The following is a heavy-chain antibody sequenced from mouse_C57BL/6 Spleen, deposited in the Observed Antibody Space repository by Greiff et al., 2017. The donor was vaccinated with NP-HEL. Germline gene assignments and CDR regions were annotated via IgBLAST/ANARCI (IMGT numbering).Heavy chain of an antibody. CDR3: AGGSSYFDY. D-gene: IGHD1-1*01. J-gene: IGHJ2*01. V-gene: IGHV7-3*01. Sequence: EVKLEESGGGLVQPGGSLSLSCAASGFTFTDYYMSWVRQPPGKALEWLGFIRNKANGYTTEYSASVKGRFTISRDNSQSILYLQMNALRAEDSATYYCAGGSSYFDYWGQGTTLTVSS. CDR2: IRNKANGYTT. CDR1: GFTFTDYY.